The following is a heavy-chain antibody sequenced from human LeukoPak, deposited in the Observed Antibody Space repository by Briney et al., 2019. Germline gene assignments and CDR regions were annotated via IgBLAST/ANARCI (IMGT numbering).Heavy chain of an antibody. CDR1: GGSISSHY. CDR2: IYYSGST. D-gene: IGHD2-2*02. CDR3: ARAYCSSTGCYTHFDY. Sequence: SETLSLTCTVSGGSISSHYWSWIRQPPGKGLEWIGYIYYSGSTNYNPSLKSRVTISVDTSKNQFSLKLSSVTAADTAVYYCARAYCSSTGCYTHFDYWGQGALVTVSS. V-gene: IGHV4-59*11. J-gene: IGHJ4*02.